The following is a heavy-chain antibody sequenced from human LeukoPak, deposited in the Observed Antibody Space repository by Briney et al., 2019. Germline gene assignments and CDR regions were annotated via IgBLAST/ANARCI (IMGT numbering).Heavy chain of an antibody. Sequence: GASVKVSCKAAGYTFSSHYMHWVRQAPGQGLEWMGIINPSGGSTSYGKKFQGRVTMTRDTSTSTVYMELSSLRSEDTAVYFCAGVGPSYYDSSAYSVNPNSWYFDLGGRGPRVTVS. CDR2: INPSGGST. V-gene: IGHV1-46*01. CDR3: AGVGPSYYDSSAYSVNPNSWYFDL. CDR1: GYTFSSHY. J-gene: IGHJ2*01. D-gene: IGHD3-22*01.